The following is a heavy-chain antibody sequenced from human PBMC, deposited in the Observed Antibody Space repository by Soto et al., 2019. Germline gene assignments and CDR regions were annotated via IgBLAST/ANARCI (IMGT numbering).Heavy chain of an antibody. J-gene: IGHJ3*02. Sequence: EVQLVESGGGLVKPGGSLRLSCAASGFTFSSYSMNWVRQAPGKGLEWVSSISSSSSYIYYADSVKGRFTISRDNAKNSLYLQMNSLRAEDTAVYYCARDQGVVGPKDAFDIWGQGTMVTVSS. CDR3: ARDQGVVGPKDAFDI. CDR1: GFTFSSYS. D-gene: IGHD1-26*01. CDR2: ISSSSSYI. V-gene: IGHV3-21*01.